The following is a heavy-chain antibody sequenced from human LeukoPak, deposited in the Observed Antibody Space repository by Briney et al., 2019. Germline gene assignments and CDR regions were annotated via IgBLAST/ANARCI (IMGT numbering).Heavy chain of an antibody. D-gene: IGHD3-3*01. Sequence: PSETLSLTCTVSGGSLSNYYWSWIRQPPGKGLEWIGYIFYSGSTNYNPSLKSRVTISQDTSKNQFSLKLSSVTAADTAVYYCARGGRITIFGVVIIPHGGWFDPWDQGTLVTVSS. V-gene: IGHV4-59*12. CDR2: IFYSGST. CDR3: ARGGRITIFGVVIIPHGGWFDP. J-gene: IGHJ5*02. CDR1: GGSLSNYY.